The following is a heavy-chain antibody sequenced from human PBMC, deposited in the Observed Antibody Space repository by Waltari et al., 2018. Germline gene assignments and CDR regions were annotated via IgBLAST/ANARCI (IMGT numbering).Heavy chain of an antibody. CDR2: IKQDGSEK. J-gene: IGHJ6*02. Sequence: EVQLVESGGGLVQPGGSLRLSCAASGFTFSSYWMSWVRQAPGKGMEWVANIKQDGSEKYYVDSVKGRFTISRDNAKNSLYLQMNSLRAEDTAVYYCARDTGTTEGSYYYYGMDVWGQGTTVTVSS. CDR1: GFTFSSYW. D-gene: IGHD1-1*01. CDR3: ARDTGTTEGSYYYYGMDV. V-gene: IGHV3-7*01.